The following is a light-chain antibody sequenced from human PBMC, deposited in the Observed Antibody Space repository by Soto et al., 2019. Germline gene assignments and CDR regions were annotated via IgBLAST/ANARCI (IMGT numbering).Light chain of an antibody. Sequence: QSVLTQPPSVSGAPGQRVTISCTGSSSNIGAGYDVHWYRHLPGTAPKVLIYDNTHRPSGVPDRFSGSTSGTSASLAITGLQAEDDADYYCQSYDSSLAGSVFGTGTKVTVL. J-gene: IGLJ1*01. CDR1: SSNIGAGYD. CDR2: DNT. V-gene: IGLV1-40*01. CDR3: QSYDSSLAGSV.